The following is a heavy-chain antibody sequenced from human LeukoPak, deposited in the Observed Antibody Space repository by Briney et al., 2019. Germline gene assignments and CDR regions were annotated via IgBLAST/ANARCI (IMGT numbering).Heavy chain of an antibody. D-gene: IGHD4-17*01. CDR2: ISGSGYST. J-gene: IGHJ4*02. Sequence: GGSLRLSCAASGFTFITYSMNWVRQAPGKGLEWVSVISGSGYSTYYADSVKGRFTISRDNSKNTLYLQTNSLRAEDTAVYYCAKDYGDYAYYHYWGQGTLVTVSS. CDR3: AKDYGDYAYYHY. CDR1: GFTFITYS. V-gene: IGHV3-23*01.